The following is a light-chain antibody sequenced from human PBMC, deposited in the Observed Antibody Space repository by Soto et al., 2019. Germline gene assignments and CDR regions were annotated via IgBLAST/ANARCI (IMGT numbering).Light chain of an antibody. CDR2: WAS. CDR3: QQHYSTPQT. V-gene: IGKV4-1*01. CDR1: QSVLYSSNNKNY. J-gene: IGKJ1*01. Sequence: DVVMPQSPDSLAASLGERATINCKSSQSVLYSSNNKNYLAWYQQKPGQPPKLLIYWASTRESGVPDRFSGSGSGTDFTLTISSLQAEDVAAYYCQQHYSTPQTFGQGTKVEI.